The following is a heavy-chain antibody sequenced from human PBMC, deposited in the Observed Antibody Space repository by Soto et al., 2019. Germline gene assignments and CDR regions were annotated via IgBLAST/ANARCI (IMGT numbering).Heavy chain of an antibody. V-gene: IGHV1-18*04. D-gene: IGHD2-21*01. CDR3: AAGESVTHDAFDI. Sequence: GASVKVSCEHSCYTFTSYGISWVRQAPGQGLEWMGWISAYNGNTNYAQKLQGRVTMTTDTSTSTAYMELRSLRSDDTAVYYCAAGESVTHDAFDIWGQGTMVTVSS. J-gene: IGHJ3*02. CDR2: ISAYNGNT. CDR1: CYTFTSYG.